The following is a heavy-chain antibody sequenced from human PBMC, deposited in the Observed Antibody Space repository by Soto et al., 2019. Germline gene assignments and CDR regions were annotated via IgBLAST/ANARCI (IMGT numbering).Heavy chain of an antibody. CDR3: AKCMPTVTTFPCDM. V-gene: IGHV3-23*01. CDR1: GFTFSSYA. D-gene: IGHD4-17*01. CDR2: ISGSGVGT. J-gene: IGHJ3*02. Sequence: EVQLLESGGGLVQPGGSLRLSCAASGFTFSSYAMSWVRQAPGKGLEWVSAISGSGVGTYYADSVKGRFTISRDNSKNTLYLQMNSRRAEYTAVYYCAKCMPTVTTFPCDMWGQGTMVSVSS.